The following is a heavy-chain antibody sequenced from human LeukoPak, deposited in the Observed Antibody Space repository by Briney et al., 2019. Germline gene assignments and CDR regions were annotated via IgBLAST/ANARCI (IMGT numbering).Heavy chain of an antibody. CDR1: GYSFTNYW. Sequence: GESLKISCKGSGYSFTNYWIVWVRQMPGKGLEWMGIIYPGDSDTRYGPSFQGQVTISADKSISTAYLQWSSLKASDTAIYYCARPSVATMAFDYWGQGTLVTVSS. CDR3: ARPSVATMAFDY. D-gene: IGHD5-12*01. CDR2: IYPGDSDT. J-gene: IGHJ4*02. V-gene: IGHV5-51*01.